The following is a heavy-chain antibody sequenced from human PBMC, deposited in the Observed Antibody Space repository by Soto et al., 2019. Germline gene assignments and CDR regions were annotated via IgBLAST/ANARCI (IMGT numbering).Heavy chain of an antibody. V-gene: IGHV1-18*04. J-gene: IGHJ5*02. Sequence: QLQLVQSGGEVKKPGASVRVSCEAYGYPFSKYGISWIRQAPGQGLEWMGWIKPDNGNTDYAQKFQGRVTMTTDTSSNTAYMELRSLRSDDTAVYYCATSYDSGIDPWGQGTLVSVSS. CDR2: IKPDNGNT. CDR3: ATSYDSGIDP. D-gene: IGHD3-10*01. CDR1: GYPFSKYG.